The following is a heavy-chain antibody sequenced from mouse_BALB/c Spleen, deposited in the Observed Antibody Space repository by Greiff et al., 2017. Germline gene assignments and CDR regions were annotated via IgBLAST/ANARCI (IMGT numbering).Heavy chain of an antibody. V-gene: IGHV1-15*01. CDR1: GYTFTDYE. CDR3: TYDYDSWFAY. D-gene: IGHD2-4*01. CDR2: IDPETGGT. J-gene: IGHJ3*01. Sequence: VQLQQSGAELVRPGASVTLSCKASGYTFTDYEMHWVKQTPVHGLEWIGAIDPETGGTAYNQKFKGKATLTADKSSSTAYMELRSLTSEDSAVYYCTYDYDSWFAYWGQGTLVTVSA.